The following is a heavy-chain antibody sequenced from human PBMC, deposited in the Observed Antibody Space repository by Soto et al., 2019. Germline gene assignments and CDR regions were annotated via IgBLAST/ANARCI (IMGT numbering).Heavy chain of an antibody. CDR1: GYTFTSYG. J-gene: IGHJ4*02. D-gene: IGHD2-2*01. V-gene: IGHV1-18*01. CDR3: ARDLIQIGYCISTSCYAGY. Sequence: QVQLVQSGAEVKKPGASVKVSWKASGYTFTSYGISWVRQAPGQGLEWMEWISAYNGNTNYAQKLQGRVTMNTDTSTSTAYMELRSLRSDDTAVYYCARDLIQIGYCISTSCYAGYWGQGTLVTVS. CDR2: ISAYNGNT.